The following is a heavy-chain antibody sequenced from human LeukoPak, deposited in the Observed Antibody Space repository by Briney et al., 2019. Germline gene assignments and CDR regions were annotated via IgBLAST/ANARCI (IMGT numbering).Heavy chain of an antibody. CDR3: ARDSWGQDSGSYLRAFDI. CDR1: GGTFSSYA. V-gene: IGHV1-69*05. D-gene: IGHD1-26*01. CDR2: IIPIFGTA. J-gene: IGHJ3*02. Sequence: SVKVSCKASGGTFSSYAISWVRQAPGQGLEWMGGIIPIFGTANYAQKFQGRVTITTDESTSTAYMELSSLRSEDTAVYYCARDSWGQDSGSYLRAFDIWGQGTMVTVSS.